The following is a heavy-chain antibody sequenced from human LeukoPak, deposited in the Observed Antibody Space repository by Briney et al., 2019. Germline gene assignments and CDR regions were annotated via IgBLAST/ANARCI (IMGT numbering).Heavy chain of an antibody. Sequence: GASVKVSCKASGYTFTGYYMHWVRQAPGQGLEWMGRINPNSGGANYAQKFSGRVTMTRDTYISTAYMELSRLRSDDTAVYYCARALGYCSGGSCHTWGQGTLVTVSS. V-gene: IGHV1-2*06. J-gene: IGHJ4*02. CDR2: INPNSGGA. CDR3: ARALGYCSGGSCHT. CDR1: GYTFTGYY. D-gene: IGHD2-15*01.